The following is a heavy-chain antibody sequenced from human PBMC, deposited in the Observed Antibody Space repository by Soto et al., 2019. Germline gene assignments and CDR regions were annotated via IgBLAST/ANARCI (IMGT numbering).Heavy chain of an antibody. CDR3: VNGDYY. Sequence: EEQLVESGGGLVQPGGSLRLSCAASGFTFSNHVMNWVRQAPGRGLEWVSSINRDFNTYYADSGKGRSTIARDNAKDSLFLHMNSLRADDTSVYYCVNGDYYVGQGTLVTVSS. CDR1: GFTFSNHV. CDR2: INRDFNT. V-gene: IGHV3-48*01. J-gene: IGHJ4*02. D-gene: IGHD4-17*01.